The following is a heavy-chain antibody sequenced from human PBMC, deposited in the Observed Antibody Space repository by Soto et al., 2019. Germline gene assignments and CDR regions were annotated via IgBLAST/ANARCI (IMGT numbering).Heavy chain of an antibody. CDR2: INPNSGGT. V-gene: IGHV1-2*04. CDR3: ARDLSIEALVYYGLDV. J-gene: IGHJ6*02. CDR1: GYTFTGYY. D-gene: IGHD6-6*01. Sequence: ASVKVSCKASGYTFTGYYMHWVRQAPGQGLEWMGWINPNSGGTNYAQKFQGWVTMTRDTSISTAYMELSRLRSDDTAVYYCARDLSIEALVYYGLDVRDQGTTVTVSS.